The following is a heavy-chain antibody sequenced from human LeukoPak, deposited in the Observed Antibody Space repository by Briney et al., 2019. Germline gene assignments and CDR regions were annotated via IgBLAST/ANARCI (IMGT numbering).Heavy chain of an antibody. D-gene: IGHD2-8*02. CDR3: AKSKGLVDYYYMDV. V-gene: IGHV3-23*01. J-gene: IGHJ6*03. CDR1: GFTFSSYA. CDR2: ISGSGGST. Sequence: GGSLRLSCAASGFTFSSYAMSWVRQAPGKGLEWVSAISGSGGSTYYADSVKGRFTISRDNSKNTLYLQMNSLRAEDTAVYYCAKSKGLVDYYYMDVWGKRTTVTVSS.